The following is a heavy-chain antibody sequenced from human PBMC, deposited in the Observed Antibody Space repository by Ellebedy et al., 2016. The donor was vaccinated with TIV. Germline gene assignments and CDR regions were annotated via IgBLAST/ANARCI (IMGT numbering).Heavy chain of an antibody. D-gene: IGHD1-1*01. CDR1: GGSFSGFC. V-gene: IGHV4-34*01. J-gene: IGHJ4*02. CDR3: ARRRNNFQRGFDY. CDR2: INHIGSA. Sequence: SETLSLXXGVYGGSFSGFCWSWIRQPPGKGLEWIGEINHIGSAKYNPSLKSRVTISIDTSKNQFSLNMTSVTAADTAVYYYARRRNNFQRGFDYWGQGAQVTVSS.